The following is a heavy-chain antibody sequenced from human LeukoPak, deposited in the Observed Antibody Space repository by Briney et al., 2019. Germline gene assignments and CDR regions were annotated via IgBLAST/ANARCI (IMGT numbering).Heavy chain of an antibody. CDR3: ARRLTASGRDYFDY. V-gene: IGHV3-48*01. CDR1: GFTFSTYN. CDR2: ISSSSGTI. Sequence: GGSVTPSCAASGFTFSTYNMNWVRQAPGKGLEWVSYISSSSGTIYYADSVQGRFTISRDNAKNSLYLQMNSLRAEDTAVYYCARRLTASGRDYFDYWGQENLDTVSS. J-gene: IGHJ4*02. D-gene: IGHD6-13*01.